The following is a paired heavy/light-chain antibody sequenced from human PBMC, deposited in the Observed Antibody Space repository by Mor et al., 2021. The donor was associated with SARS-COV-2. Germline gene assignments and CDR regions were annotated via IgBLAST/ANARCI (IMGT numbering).Light chain of an antibody. J-gene: IGLJ2*01. CDR3: QAWDSDSVV. Sequence: SYELTQPPSVSVSPGQTATITCSGDQLGDKFACWFQQKPGQSPVMVIYQDKRRPSGIPERFSGSNSGNTATLTISGTQAADEGDYYCQAWDSDSVVFGGGTKLTVL. CDR2: QDK. CDR1: QLGDKF. V-gene: IGLV3-1*01.
Heavy chain of an antibody. CDR3: ARRRDAYTPLDYGMDV. V-gene: IGHV5-10-1*01. CDR2: INDRDSQT. Sequence: EVQLVQSGAEVKKPGESLRISCKGSGYDFTNYWINWVRQMPGKGLEWVGSINDRDSQTKYSPSFEGHVSISSDKSISTAYLHWTSLKASDSAIYYCARRRDAYTPLDYGMDVWGQGTTVTVSS. J-gene: IGHJ6*02. CDR1: GYDFTNYW. D-gene: IGHD1-1*01.